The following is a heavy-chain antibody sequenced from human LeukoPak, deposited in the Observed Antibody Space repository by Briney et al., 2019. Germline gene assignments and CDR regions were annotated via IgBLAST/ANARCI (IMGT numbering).Heavy chain of an antibody. V-gene: IGHV1-8*01. CDR2: MNPNSGNT. CDR3: ARGVRFLNWFDP. J-gene: IGHJ5*02. Sequence: ASVKVSCKASGYTFTSYDINWVRQATGQGLEWMGWMNPNSGNTGYAQKFQGRVTMTRNTPISTAYMELSSLRSEDTAVYYCARGVRFLNWFDPWGQGTLVTVSS. D-gene: IGHD3-3*01. CDR1: GYTFTSYD.